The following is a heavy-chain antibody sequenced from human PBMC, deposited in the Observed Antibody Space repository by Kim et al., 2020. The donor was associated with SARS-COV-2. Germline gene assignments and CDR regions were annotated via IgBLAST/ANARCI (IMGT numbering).Heavy chain of an antibody. CDR2: ISYDGSNK. CDR3: AKDLSYGSSWYGYYYYGMDV. V-gene: IGHV3-30*18. J-gene: IGHJ6*02. D-gene: IGHD6-13*01. Sequence: GGSLRLSCAASGFTFSSYGMHWVRQAPGKGLEWVAVISYDGSNKYYADSVKGRFTISRDNSKNTLYLQMNSLRAEDTAVYYCAKDLSYGSSWYGYYYYGMDVWGQGTTVTVSS. CDR1: GFTFSSYG.